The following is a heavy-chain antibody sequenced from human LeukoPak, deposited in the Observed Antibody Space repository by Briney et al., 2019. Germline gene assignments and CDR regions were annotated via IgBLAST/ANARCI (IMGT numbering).Heavy chain of an antibody. J-gene: IGHJ6*03. Sequence: PSQTLSLTCTVSGGSINSGNYYWSWIRQPAGKGLEWIRRIFASGSTNYNPSLKSRVTISVDTSKNRFSLKLSSVTAADTAVYYCARSSGQYQLLYYYYYMDVWGKGTTVTVSS. CDR1: GGSINSGNYY. V-gene: IGHV4-61*02. CDR2: IFASGST. D-gene: IGHD2-2*01. CDR3: ARSSGQYQLLYYYYYMDV.